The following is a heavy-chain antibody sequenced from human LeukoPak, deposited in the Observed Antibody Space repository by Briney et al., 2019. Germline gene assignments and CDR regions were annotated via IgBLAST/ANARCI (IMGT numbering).Heavy chain of an antibody. J-gene: IGHJ3*02. CDR1: GGSFSGYY. D-gene: IGHD3-22*01. Sequence: SETLSLTCAVYGGSFSGYYWSWIRQPPGKGLEWIGEINHSGSTNYNPSLKSRVTISVDTSKNQFSLKLSSVTAADTAVYYCATGIVQSAFDIWGQGTMVTVSS. CDR2: INHSGST. V-gene: IGHV4-34*01. CDR3: ATGIVQSAFDI.